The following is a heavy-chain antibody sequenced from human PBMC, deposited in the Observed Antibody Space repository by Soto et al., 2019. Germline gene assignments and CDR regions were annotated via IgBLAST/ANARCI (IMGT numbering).Heavy chain of an antibody. CDR1: GYRFTNYW. CDR2: IYPGDSDT. J-gene: IGHJ6*02. CDR3: ASLSGYDTEIYYYGMDV. Sequence: PGESLKISCKGSGYRFTNYWIGWVRQMPGKGLEWMGIIYPGDSDTRYSPSFQGQVTISADKSINTAYLQWSSLKASDTAMYYCASLSGYDTEIYYYGMDVWGQGTTVTVSS. V-gene: IGHV5-51*01. D-gene: IGHD5-12*01.